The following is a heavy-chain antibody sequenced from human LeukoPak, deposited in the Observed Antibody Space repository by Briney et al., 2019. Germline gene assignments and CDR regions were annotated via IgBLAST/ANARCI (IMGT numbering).Heavy chain of an antibody. CDR1: GXTFSSYG. D-gene: IGHD6-19*01. CDR3: ARAGIAVAGTISSYGMDV. CDR2: IWYDGSNK. Sequence: GGSLRLSCAASGXTFSSYGMHWVRQAPGKGLEWVEVIWYDGSNKYYADSVKGRFTIARDNSKNTLYLQMNSLRAEDTAVYYCARAGIAVAGTISSYGMDVWGQGTTVTVSS. J-gene: IGHJ6*02. V-gene: IGHV3-33*01.